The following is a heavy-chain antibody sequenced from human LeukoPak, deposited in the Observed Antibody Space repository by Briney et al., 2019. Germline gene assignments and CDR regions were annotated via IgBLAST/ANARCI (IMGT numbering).Heavy chain of an antibody. Sequence: GGSLRLSCAASGFTFSSYAMSWVRQAPGKGLEWVSSISSSSSYIYYADSVKGRFTISRDNAKNSLYLQMNSLRAEDTAVYYCAREDYSNYYYYGMDVWGQGTTVTVSS. CDR3: AREDYSNYYYYGMDV. CDR1: GFTFSSYA. CDR2: ISSSSSYI. J-gene: IGHJ6*02. V-gene: IGHV3-21*01. D-gene: IGHD4-11*01.